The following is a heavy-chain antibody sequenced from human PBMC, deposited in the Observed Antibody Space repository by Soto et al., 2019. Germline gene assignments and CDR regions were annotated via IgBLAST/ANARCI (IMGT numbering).Heavy chain of an antibody. CDR2: ISGSGGHT. CDR3: AKIEMGWFAH. D-gene: IGHD2-8*01. CDR1: GFSFFTYA. J-gene: IGHJ5*02. Sequence: GGSRRLSLTGPGFSFFTYAMTWVRQAPGKGLEWVSTISGSGGHTYYADSVKGRFVVSRDNDKNTVYLHMSSLTGEDTAVYFCAKIEMGWFAHWGQGTQVTVSS. V-gene: IGHV3-23*01.